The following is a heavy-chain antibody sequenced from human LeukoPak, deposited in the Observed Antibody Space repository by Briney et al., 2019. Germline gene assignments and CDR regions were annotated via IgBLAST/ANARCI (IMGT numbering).Heavy chain of an antibody. D-gene: IGHD2-21*01. CDR2: TSSSDAGT. CDR1: GFTFSSYS. Sequence: GGSLRLSCAASGFTFSSYSMNWVRQAPGKGLEWVSATSSSDAGTYYADSVRGRFSISRDNSKNTLYLQMNSLRLEDAAVFCARAPVTSCRGTYCYPFDYWGQGTQVTVSS. CDR3: ARAPVTSCRGTYCYPFDY. V-gene: IGHV3-23*01. J-gene: IGHJ4*02.